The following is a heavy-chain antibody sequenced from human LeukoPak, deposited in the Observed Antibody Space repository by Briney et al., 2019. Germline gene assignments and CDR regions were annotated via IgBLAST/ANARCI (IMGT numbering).Heavy chain of an antibody. D-gene: IGHD3-22*01. Sequence: SQTLSLTCTVSGDSISGNFYFWSWIRQTAGKGLEWIGRIYASGAASYNPSLKSRVTISADTSKNQYFLKLKSVTAADTAVYYCARESVYYYGPFDPWGQGTRVIVSS. CDR3: ARESVYYYGPFDP. V-gene: IGHV4-61*02. J-gene: IGHJ5*02. CDR2: IYASGAA. CDR1: GDSISGNFYF.